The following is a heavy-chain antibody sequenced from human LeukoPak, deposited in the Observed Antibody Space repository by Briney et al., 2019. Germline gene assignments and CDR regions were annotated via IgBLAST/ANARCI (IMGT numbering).Heavy chain of an antibody. J-gene: IGHJ3*02. D-gene: IGHD6-6*01. Sequence: AGGSLRLSCAASGFTFSSYAMHWVRQAPGKGLEYVSATSSNGCSTYYANSVKGRFTISRDNSKNTLYLQMGSLRAEDMAVYYCARWVSSSYDAFDIWGQGTMVTVSS. CDR3: ARWVSSSYDAFDI. V-gene: IGHV3-64*01. CDR1: GFTFSSYA. CDR2: TSSNGCST.